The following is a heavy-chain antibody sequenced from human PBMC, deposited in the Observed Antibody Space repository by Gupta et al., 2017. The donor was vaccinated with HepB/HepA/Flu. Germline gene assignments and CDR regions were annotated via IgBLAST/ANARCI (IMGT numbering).Heavy chain of an antibody. D-gene: IGHD3-22*01. CDR3: ARLYYDSSGYILFDY. Sequence: QVQLQQWGAGLLKPSETLSLTCAVYGRSFSGYYWSWIRQPPGKGLEWIGEINHSGSTNYNPSLKSRVTISVDTSKNQFSLKLSSVTAADTAVYYCARLYYDSSGYILFDYWGQGTLVTVSS. J-gene: IGHJ4*02. CDR2: INHSGST. V-gene: IGHV4-34*01. CDR1: GRSFSGYY.